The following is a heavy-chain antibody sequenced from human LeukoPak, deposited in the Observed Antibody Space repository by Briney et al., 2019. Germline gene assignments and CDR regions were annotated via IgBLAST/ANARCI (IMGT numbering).Heavy chain of an antibody. Sequence: PGGSLRLSCAASGFTFSSYGMHWVRQAPGKGLEWVAVISYDGSNKYYADSVKGRFTISRDNSKNTLYLQMNSLRAEDTAVYYCARVTDRGSYPRLDAFDIWGQGTMVTVSS. V-gene: IGHV3-30*03. CDR1: GFTFSSYG. D-gene: IGHD1-26*01. CDR2: ISYDGSNK. J-gene: IGHJ3*02. CDR3: ARVTDRGSYPRLDAFDI.